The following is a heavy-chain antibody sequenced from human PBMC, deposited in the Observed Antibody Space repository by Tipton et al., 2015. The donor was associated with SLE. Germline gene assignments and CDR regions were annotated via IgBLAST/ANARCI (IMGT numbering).Heavy chain of an antibody. CDR2: IYHRGST. CDR3: AKDFPAFGELGWYFDV. V-gene: IGHV4-59*01. J-gene: IGHJ2*01. CDR1: GDSITSYY. Sequence: TLSLTCNVSGDSITSYYWSWLRQPPGKGLEWIGFIYHRGSTHYNPSLKSRVTLSLDTSKSQFSLRLSSVTAADTAVYYCAKDFPAFGELGWYFDVWGRGTLVTVSS. D-gene: IGHD3-10*01.